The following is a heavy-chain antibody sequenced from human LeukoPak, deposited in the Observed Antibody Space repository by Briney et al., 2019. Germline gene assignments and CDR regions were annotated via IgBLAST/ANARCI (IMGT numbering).Heavy chain of an antibody. V-gene: IGHV1-58*01. D-gene: IGHD5-12*01. Sequence: TSVKVSCKASGFTFTSSAVQWGRNGRGQRLGRIGWSVVGSGNTNYAQKFQERVTITRDMSTSTAYMDLSSLRSEDTAVYYCAAINRGGYSGYDKDYWGQGPLVTVSS. CDR2: SVVGSGNT. CDR3: AAINRGGYSGYDKDY. J-gene: IGHJ4*02. CDR1: GFTFTSSA.